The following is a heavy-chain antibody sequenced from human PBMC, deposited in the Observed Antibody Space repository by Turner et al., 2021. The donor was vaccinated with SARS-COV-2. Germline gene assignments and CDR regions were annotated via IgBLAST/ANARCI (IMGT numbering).Heavy chain of an antibody. J-gene: IGHJ3*02. CDR2: IWYDGSNK. V-gene: IGHV3-33*01. CDR1: GFTFSSYG. D-gene: IGHD3-22*01. Sequence: QVQLVESGGGVVQPGRSLRLSCAASGFTFSSYGMHWVRQAPGKGLEWVAVIWYDGSNKYYADSVKGQFTISRDKSKNTLYLQMNSLRAEDTAVYYCARDHYYDSSGYTLDAFDIWGQGTMVTISS. CDR3: ARDHYYDSSGYTLDAFDI.